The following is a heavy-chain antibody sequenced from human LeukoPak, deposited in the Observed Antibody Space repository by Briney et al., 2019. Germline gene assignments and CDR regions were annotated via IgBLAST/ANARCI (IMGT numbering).Heavy chain of an antibody. J-gene: IGHJ4*02. CDR3: AKYFEWELLGFDY. Sequence: GGSLRLSCAASGFTFSSYWMSWVRQAPGKGLEWVANIKQDGSEKNYVDSVEGRFTISRDNSKNTLYLQMNSLRAEDTAVYYCAKYFEWELLGFDYWGQGTLVTVSS. CDR2: IKQDGSEK. V-gene: IGHV3-7*03. D-gene: IGHD1-26*01. CDR1: GFTFSSYW.